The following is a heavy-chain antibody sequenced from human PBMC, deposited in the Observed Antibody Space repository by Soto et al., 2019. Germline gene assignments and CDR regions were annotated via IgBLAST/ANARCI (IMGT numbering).Heavy chain of an antibody. Sequence: GGSLRLSCAASGFTFISYWMSWVRQAPGKGLEWVPNIKQDGIEKYYVDSVKGRFTISRDNAKNSLYLQMNSLKAEDTAVYYCVRESFYQRPKKDIGVVVAANTDFDYWGQGTLVTVS. V-gene: IGHV3-7*01. CDR2: IKQDGIEK. CDR3: VRESFYQRPKKDIGVVVAANTDFDY. J-gene: IGHJ4*02. D-gene: IGHD2-15*01. CDR1: GFTFISYW.